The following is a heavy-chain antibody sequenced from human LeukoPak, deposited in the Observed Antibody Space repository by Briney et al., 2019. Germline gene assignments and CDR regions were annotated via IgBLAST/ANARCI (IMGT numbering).Heavy chain of an antibody. CDR2: IYHSGST. Sequence: SETLSLTCTVSGYSISSGYYWGWIRQPPGKGLEWIGSIYHSGSTYYNPSLKSRVTISVDTSKNQFSLKLSSVTAADTAVYYCASVGQWELIYNWFDPWGQGTLVTVSS. J-gene: IGHJ5*02. D-gene: IGHD1-26*01. CDR3: ASVGQWELIYNWFDP. V-gene: IGHV4-38-2*02. CDR1: GYSISSGYY.